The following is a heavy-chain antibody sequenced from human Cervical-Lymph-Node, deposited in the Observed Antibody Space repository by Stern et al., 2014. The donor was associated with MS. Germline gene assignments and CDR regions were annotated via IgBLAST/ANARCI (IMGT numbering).Heavy chain of an antibody. D-gene: IGHD5-24*01. V-gene: IGHV1-69*01. CDR1: GGTFSSYA. J-gene: IGHJ6*02. Sequence: QVQLVQSGAEVKKPGSSVKVSCKASGGTFSSYAISWVRQAPGQGLEWMGGIIPFFGKANYVHRFQDRVTMTADESTTTAYMDLSSLRSEDTAVYYCATRDMATVTNYYYGMDVWGQGTTVIVSS. CDR3: ATRDMATVTNYYYGMDV. CDR2: IIPFFGKA.